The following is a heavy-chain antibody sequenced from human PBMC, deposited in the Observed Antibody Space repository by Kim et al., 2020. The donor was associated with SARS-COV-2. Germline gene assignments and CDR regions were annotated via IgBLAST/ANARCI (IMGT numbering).Heavy chain of an antibody. CDR3: ARDQRIMGGRHVDY. CDR1: GYNFTSYG. Sequence: ASVKVSCKASGYNFTSYGISWVRQAPGQGLEWMGWISVYNGNTKYAQKVQGRVTMTTNTPTSTAYMELRSLRSDDTAVYYCARDQRIMGGRHVDYWGQGTLVTVSS. CDR2: ISVYNGNT. J-gene: IGHJ4*02. V-gene: IGHV1-18*01. D-gene: IGHD1-26*01.